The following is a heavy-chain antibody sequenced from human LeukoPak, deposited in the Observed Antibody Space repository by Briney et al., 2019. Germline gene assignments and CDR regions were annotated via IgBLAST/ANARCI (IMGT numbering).Heavy chain of an antibody. J-gene: IGHJ4*02. Sequence: PPETVSLLCTVSGGSISNYYWSWTRQPPGKGLEWIGYIYYSGNTHYNPSLKSRVTISVDTSKNQTPLKLSSVTAADTAVYFCARHPPRGDGGLPFVSCGEADLVTVSS. V-gene: IGHV4-59*01. D-gene: IGHD2-21*02. CDR3: ARHPPRGDGGLPFVS. CDR2: IYYSGNT. CDR1: GGSISNYY.